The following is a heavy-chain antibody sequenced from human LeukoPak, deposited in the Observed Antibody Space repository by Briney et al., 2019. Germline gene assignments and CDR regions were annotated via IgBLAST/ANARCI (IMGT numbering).Heavy chain of an antibody. CDR3: ARAPSFYQLLLYMDV. CDR2: ISYGGSNK. CDR1: GFTFSTYA. D-gene: IGHD2-2*01. Sequence: PGGSLTLSCAASGFTFSTYAMHWVRQAPGKGLEWVAVISYGGSNKDYADSVKGRFTISRDNSKNTLYLQMNSLRADDTAVYYCARAPSFYQLLLYMDVWGKGTTVTVSS. J-gene: IGHJ6*03. V-gene: IGHV3-30*01.